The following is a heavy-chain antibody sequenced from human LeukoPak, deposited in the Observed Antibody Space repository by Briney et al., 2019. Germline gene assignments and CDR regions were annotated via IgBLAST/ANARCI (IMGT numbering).Heavy chain of an antibody. CDR1: GGSVSSSSYY. V-gene: IGHV4-39*01. J-gene: IGHJ4*02. Sequence: SETLSLTCTVSGGSVSSSSYYWGWIRQPPGEGLEWIGSIYYGGSTYYNPSLKSRVTISVDTSKNQFSLKLSSVTAADTAVYYCARTGPQLRYSYGLDYWGQGTLVTVSS. CDR2: IYYGGST. D-gene: IGHD5-18*01. CDR3: ARTGPQLRYSYGLDY.